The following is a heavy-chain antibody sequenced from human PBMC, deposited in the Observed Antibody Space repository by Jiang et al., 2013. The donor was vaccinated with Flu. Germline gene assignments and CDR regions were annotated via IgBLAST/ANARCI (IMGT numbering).Heavy chain of an antibody. D-gene: IGHD2-8*02. CDR2: IIPILAIA. V-gene: IGHV1-69*02. J-gene: IGHJ4*02. CDR3: ASRSGGFVAGGFDS. Sequence: VRQAPGQGLEWMGRIIPILAIAKYAQKFQDRLTITADRSTTTAYMELSSLTSEDTAVYYCASRSGGFVAGGFDSWGQGTLVTVSS.